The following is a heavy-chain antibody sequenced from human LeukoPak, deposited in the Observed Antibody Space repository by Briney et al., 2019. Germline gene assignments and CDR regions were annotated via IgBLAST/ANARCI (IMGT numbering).Heavy chain of an antibody. J-gene: IGHJ4*02. CDR1: GFTFSSYA. V-gene: IGHV3-23*01. D-gene: IGHD3-10*01. Sequence: GGSLRLSCAASGFTFSSYAMSWVRQAPGKGLEWVSAISGSGGSTYYADSVKGRFTISRDNSKDTLYLQMNSLRAEDTAVYYCAKKEGSGSYRPFDYWGQGTLVTVSS. CDR2: ISGSGGST. CDR3: AKKEGSGSYRPFDY.